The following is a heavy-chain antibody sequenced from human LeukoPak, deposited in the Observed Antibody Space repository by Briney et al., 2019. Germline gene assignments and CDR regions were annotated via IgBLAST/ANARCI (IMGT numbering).Heavy chain of an antibody. J-gene: IGHJ4*02. V-gene: IGHV3-7*01. D-gene: IGHD2-2*02. Sequence: QSGGSLRLSCAASGFSISPYWMTWVRQAPGRGLEWVANIRQDGGDKRYVDSVKGRFTISRDNAKNSLFLQMDSLRAEDTAVYYCVRDSYTNTWHSQAEDYWGQGTLVTVSS. CDR3: VRDSYTNTWHSQAEDY. CDR2: IRQDGGDK. CDR1: GFSISPYW.